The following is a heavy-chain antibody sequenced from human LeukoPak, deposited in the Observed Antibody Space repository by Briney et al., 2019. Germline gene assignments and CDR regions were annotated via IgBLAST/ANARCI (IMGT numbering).Heavy chain of an antibody. CDR3: ARVESGFGELTSWFDP. CDR1: GGSISSSSYY. Sequence: SETLSLTCTVSGGSISSSSYYWGWIRQPPGKGLEWIGSIYYSGSTYYNPSLKSRVTISVDTSKNQFSLKLSSVTAADTAVYYCARVESGFGELTSWFDPWGQGTLVTVSS. J-gene: IGHJ5*02. V-gene: IGHV4-39*07. CDR2: IYYSGST. D-gene: IGHD3-10*01.